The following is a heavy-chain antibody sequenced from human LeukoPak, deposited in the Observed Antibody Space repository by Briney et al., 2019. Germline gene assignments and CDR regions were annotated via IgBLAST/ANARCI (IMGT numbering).Heavy chain of an antibody. Sequence: GGSLRLSCAASGFTFSSYWMSWVRQAPGKGLEWVANIKQDGSEKYYVDSVKGRFTISRDNAKNSLYLQMNSLRAEDTAVYYCAREDCSGGSCYPAYSYYYYYTDVWGKGTTVTVSS. V-gene: IGHV3-7*01. CDR2: IKQDGSEK. CDR3: AREDCSGGSCYPAYSYYYYYTDV. D-gene: IGHD2-15*01. J-gene: IGHJ6*03. CDR1: GFTFSSYW.